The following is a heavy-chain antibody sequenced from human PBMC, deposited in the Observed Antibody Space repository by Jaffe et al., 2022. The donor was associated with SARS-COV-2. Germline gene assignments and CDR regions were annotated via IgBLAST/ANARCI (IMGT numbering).Heavy chain of an antibody. CDR2: IYPGDSDT. CDR1: GYSFTSYW. V-gene: IGHV5-51*01. D-gene: IGHD2-15*01. J-gene: IGHJ4*02. CDR3: ARQKYRYCSGGSCQNYLDY. Sequence: EVQLVQSGAEVKKPGESLKISCKGSGYSFTSYWIGWVRQMPGKGLEWMGIIYPGDSDTRYSPSFQGQVTISADKSISTAYLQWSSLKASDTAMYYCARQKYRYCSGGSCQNYLDYWGQGTLVTVSS.